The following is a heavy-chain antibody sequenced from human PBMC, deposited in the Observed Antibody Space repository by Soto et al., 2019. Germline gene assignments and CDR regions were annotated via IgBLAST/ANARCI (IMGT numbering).Heavy chain of an antibody. CDR1: GYTFTSYA. CDR3: ARGSSWYRDWFDP. CDR2: INAGNGNT. V-gene: IGHV1-3*01. J-gene: IGHJ5*02. Sequence: ASVKVSCKASGYTFTSYAMHWVRQAPGQRLEWMGWINAGNGNTKYSQKFQGRVTITRDTSASTAYMELSSLRSEDTAVYYCARGSSWYRDWFDPWGQGTLVTVSA. D-gene: IGHD6-13*01.